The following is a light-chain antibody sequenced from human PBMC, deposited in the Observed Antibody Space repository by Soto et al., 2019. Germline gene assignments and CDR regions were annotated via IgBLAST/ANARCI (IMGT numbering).Light chain of an antibody. CDR1: QSVSSN. J-gene: IGKJ4*01. CDR3: QQYNNWSPIN. V-gene: IGKV3-15*01. Sequence: EIVMTQSPATLSVSPWERATLSCRASQSVSSNLAWYQQKPGQAPRLLIYGASTRSTGIPARFSGSGSGTDFTLTISSLQSEDFAVYFCQQYNNWSPINFGGGTKVEIK. CDR2: GAS.